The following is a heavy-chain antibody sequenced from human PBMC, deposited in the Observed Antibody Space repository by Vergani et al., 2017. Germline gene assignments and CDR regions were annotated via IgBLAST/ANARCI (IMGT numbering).Heavy chain of an antibody. J-gene: IGHJ4*02. D-gene: IGHD3-16*01. CDR3: TRQGPPGGDY. V-gene: IGHV3-73*02. CDR1: GFTFSGSA. CDR2: IRSKANSYAT. Sequence: EVQLVESGGGLVQPGGSLKLSCAASGFTFSGSAMHWVRQASGKGLEWVGRIRSKANSYATGYAASVKGRFTISRDDSKNTAYLQMNSLKTEDTAVYYCTRQGPPGGDYWGQGTLVTVSS.